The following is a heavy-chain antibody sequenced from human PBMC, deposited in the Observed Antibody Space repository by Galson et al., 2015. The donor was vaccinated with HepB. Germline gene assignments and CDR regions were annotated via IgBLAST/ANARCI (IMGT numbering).Heavy chain of an antibody. D-gene: IGHD3-3*01. CDR1: GFIFTSHW. CDR2: IKQDGSGK. CDR3: ARAEGMGITIFGVVILPAPNYHYYNMDV. Sequence: SLRLSCAASGFIFTSHWMSWVRQAPGKGLEWVANIKQDGSGKYYVDSVKGRFTISRDNARNSLYLEMNSLRAEDTAVYYCARAEGMGITIFGVVILPAPNYHYYNMDVWGQGTTVTVSS. J-gene: IGHJ6*02. V-gene: IGHV3-7*01.